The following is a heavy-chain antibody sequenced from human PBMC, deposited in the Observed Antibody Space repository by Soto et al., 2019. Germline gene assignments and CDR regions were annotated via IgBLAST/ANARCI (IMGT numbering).Heavy chain of an antibody. Sequence: ASVKVSCKVSGYTLTELSMHWVRQAPGKGLEWMGGFDPEDGETIYAQKFQGRVTMTEDTSTDTAYMELSSLRSEDTAVYYCARVHYGAGSIVWFDPWGQGTLVTVYS. CDR1: GYTLTELS. D-gene: IGHD3-10*01. CDR3: ARVHYGAGSIVWFDP. J-gene: IGHJ5*02. CDR2: FDPEDGET. V-gene: IGHV1-24*01.